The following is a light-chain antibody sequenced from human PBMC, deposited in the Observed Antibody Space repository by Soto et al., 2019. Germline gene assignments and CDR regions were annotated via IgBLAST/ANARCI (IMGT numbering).Light chain of an antibody. CDR2: GAS. Sequence: EIMMTQSPATLSVSPGERATLSCRASQSLTTNLAWYQQTPGQAPRLLIYGASTTATGIPARLSGSGSGTEFTLTIRSLQSEDFAVYYCQQRSNWPTFGQGTRLEIK. V-gene: IGKV3-15*01. CDR3: QQRSNWPT. J-gene: IGKJ5*01. CDR1: QSLTTN.